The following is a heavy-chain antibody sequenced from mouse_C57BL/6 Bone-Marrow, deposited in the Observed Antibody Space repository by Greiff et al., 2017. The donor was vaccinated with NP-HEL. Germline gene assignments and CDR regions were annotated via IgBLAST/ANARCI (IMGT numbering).Heavy chain of an antibody. J-gene: IGHJ3*01. CDR1: GFSFSSYG. D-gene: IGHD1-1*02. Sequence: EVTLVESGGDLVKPGGSLKLSCAASGFSFSSYGMSLVRQTPDKRLGWVAHISSGGSYTYYPDRVKGRFNSSRDNAKNTLYLQMGSLKSEDTAMYYCARQRGLWSRFAYWGQGTLVTVSA. CDR2: ISSGGSYT. CDR3: ARQRGLWSRFAY. V-gene: IGHV5-6*01.